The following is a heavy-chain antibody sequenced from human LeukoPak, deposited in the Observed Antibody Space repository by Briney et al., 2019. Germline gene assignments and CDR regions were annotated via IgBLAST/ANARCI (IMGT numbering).Heavy chain of an antibody. CDR2: IYYSGST. D-gene: IGHD3-22*01. CDR1: GGSISSYY. CDR3: AGQDSSGYSDYFDY. J-gene: IGHJ4*02. Sequence: PSETLSLTCTVSGGSISSYYWSWIRQPPGRGLEWIGYIYYSGSTNYNPSLKSRVTISVDTSKNQFSLKLSSVTAADTAVYYCAGQDSSGYSDYFDYWGQGTLVTVSS. V-gene: IGHV4-59*01.